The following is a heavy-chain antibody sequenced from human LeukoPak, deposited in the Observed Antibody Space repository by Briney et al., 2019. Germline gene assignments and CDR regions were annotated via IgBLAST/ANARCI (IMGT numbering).Heavy chain of an antibody. D-gene: IGHD6-13*01. Sequence: PSETLSLTCAVYGGSFSGYYWSWIRQPPGKGLEWGGEINHSGRTNYNPSLKSRVTLSVDTSKNQFSLKLSSVTAADTAVYYCARRRRYSSSLNWFAPWGQGTLVTVYS. CDR3: ARRRRYSSSLNWFAP. CDR2: INHSGRT. J-gene: IGHJ5*02. CDR1: GGSFSGYY. V-gene: IGHV4-34*01.